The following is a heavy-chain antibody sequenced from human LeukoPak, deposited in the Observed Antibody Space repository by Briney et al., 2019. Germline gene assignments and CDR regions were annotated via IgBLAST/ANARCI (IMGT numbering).Heavy chain of an antibody. V-gene: IGHV1-3*01. D-gene: IGHD4-17*01. Sequence: ASVKVSCKASGYSFSDYAIQWVRQAPGQRLEWMGWINAGNGKTKYSQNFQGRGTITRDRSASTAYMELSSLRSEDTSIYYCARGRWTATETTYYLDYWGQETLVTVSS. CDR2: INAGNGKT. CDR3: ARGRWTATETTYYLDY. J-gene: IGHJ4*02. CDR1: GYSFSDYA.